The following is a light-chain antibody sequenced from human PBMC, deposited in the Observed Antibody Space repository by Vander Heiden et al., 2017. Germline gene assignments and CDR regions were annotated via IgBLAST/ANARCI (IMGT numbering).Light chain of an antibody. Sequence: QSVLTQPPSAFGTPGQRVTITCFGSSSNIGRYAVNWYKQFPGTAPKLLIYSENLRPSGVPDRLSGSKSGTTASLAISGLQSEDEADYYCAAWDDSLHGYVFGTGTKVTVL. V-gene: IGLV1-44*01. J-gene: IGLJ1*01. CDR1: SSNIGRYA. CDR2: SEN. CDR3: AAWDDSLHGYV.